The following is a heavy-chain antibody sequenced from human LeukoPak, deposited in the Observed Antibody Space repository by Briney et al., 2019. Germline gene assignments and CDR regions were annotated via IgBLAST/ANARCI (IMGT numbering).Heavy chain of an antibody. V-gene: IGHV3-66*01. J-gene: IGHJ3*02. CDR1: GFTVNSNY. Sequence: GGSLRLSCAASGFTVNSNYMSWVRQAPGKGLEWVSVVYTGGSTYYADSVKGRFTISRDNSKNTLYLQMNSLRVEDTAMYYCARDGPFDIWGQGTTVTVSS. CDR3: ARDGPFDI. CDR2: VYTGGST.